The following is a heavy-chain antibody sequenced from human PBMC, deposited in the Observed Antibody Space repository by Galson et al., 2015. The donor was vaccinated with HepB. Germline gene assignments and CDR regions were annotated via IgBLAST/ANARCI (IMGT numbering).Heavy chain of an antibody. J-gene: IGHJ6*03. D-gene: IGHD3-3*01. CDR1: GYTFTSYG. CDR3: ARGPPHYDFCGPYHMDV. V-gene: IGHV1-18*04. Sequence: SVKVSCKASGYTFTSYGISWVRQAPGQGLEWMGWISAYNGHTNYAQKLQDRVTMTTDTSTTTPYMELRSLRSDDTGVYYCARGPPHYDFCGPYHMDVWGNGTTVTVSS. CDR2: ISAYNGHT.